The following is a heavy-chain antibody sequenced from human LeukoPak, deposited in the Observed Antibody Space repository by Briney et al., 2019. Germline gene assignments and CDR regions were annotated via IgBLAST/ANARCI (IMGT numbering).Heavy chain of an antibody. Sequence: GGSLRLSCAASGFTFSSYAMSWVRQAPGKGLEWVSAISGSGGSTYYADSVKGRFTISRDNSKNTLYLQMNSLRAEDTAVYYCAKERTPSMIGDYFDYWGQGTLVTVPS. CDR3: AKERTPSMIGDYFDY. J-gene: IGHJ4*02. V-gene: IGHV3-23*01. CDR2: ISGSGGST. CDR1: GFTFSSYA. D-gene: IGHD3-10*02.